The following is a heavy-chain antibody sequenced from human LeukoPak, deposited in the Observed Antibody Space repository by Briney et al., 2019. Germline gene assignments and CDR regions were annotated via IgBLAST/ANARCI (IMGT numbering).Heavy chain of an antibody. CDR3: ARNYGGTRDLDY. CDR1: GGTFSSYA. J-gene: IGHJ4*02. Sequence: ASVKVSCKASGGTFSSYAISWVRQAPGQGLEWMGGIIPIFGTANYAQKFQGRVTITADESTSTAYMELSSLRSEDTAVYYCARNYGGTRDLDYWGQGTLVTVSS. V-gene: IGHV1-69*13. D-gene: IGHD4-23*01. CDR2: IIPIFGTA.